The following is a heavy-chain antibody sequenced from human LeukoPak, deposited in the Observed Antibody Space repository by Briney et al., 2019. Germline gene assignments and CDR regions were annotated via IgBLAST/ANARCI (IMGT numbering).Heavy chain of an antibody. CDR2: ISGSGGST. J-gene: IGHJ5*02. V-gene: IGHV3-23*01. CDR3: AKPAPYDYGDFLNWFDP. Sequence: PGGSLRLSCAASGFTFSSYAMSWVRQAPGKGLEWVSGISGSGGSTYYADSVKGRFTISRDNSKNTLYLQMNSLRAEDTAVYYCAKPAPYDYGDFLNWFDPWGQGTLVIVSS. D-gene: IGHD4-17*01. CDR1: GFTFSSYA.